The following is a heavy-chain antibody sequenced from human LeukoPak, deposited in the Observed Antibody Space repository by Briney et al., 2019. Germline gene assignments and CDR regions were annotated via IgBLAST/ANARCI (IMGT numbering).Heavy chain of an antibody. J-gene: IGHJ4*02. D-gene: IGHD6-13*01. Sequence: GGSLRLSCAASGFTFSSYWMSWVRQAPGKGLEWVANIKQDGSEKYYVDSVKGRFTISRDNAKNSLHLQMNSLRAEDTAVYYCAREEGYSSSWYFDYWGQGTLVTVSS. CDR1: GFTFSSYW. CDR3: AREEGYSSSWYFDY. CDR2: IKQDGSEK. V-gene: IGHV3-7*01.